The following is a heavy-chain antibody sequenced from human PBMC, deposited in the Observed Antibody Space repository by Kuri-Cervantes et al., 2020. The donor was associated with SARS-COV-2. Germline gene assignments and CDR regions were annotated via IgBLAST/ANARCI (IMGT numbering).Heavy chain of an antibody. V-gene: IGHV5-10-1*01. J-gene: IGHJ5*02. CDR1: XYRFSSYW. CDR2: IDPSDSYS. Sequence: GESLKISCKGSXYRFSSYWISWVRQMPGKGLEWXGRIDPSDSYSXYSPSFQGHVTISVDKSISTAYXQWNSLKASDTAIYYCAXXRDGCSSTXXLYAWFDPWGQGTLVTVPS. D-gene: IGHD2-2*01. CDR3: AXXRDGCSSTXXLYAWFDP.